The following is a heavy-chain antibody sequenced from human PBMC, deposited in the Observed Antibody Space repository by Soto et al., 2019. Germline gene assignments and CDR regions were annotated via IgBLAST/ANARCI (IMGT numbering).Heavy chain of an antibody. CDR3: AKETVGPDSYFDL. Sequence: GGCLRLSCAVSGFTFRSFAISWVSQAPGKGLEWVAGISGSGISTHYADSVKGRFTVSRDNSKPTLYLQMNSLRAEATAVYHSAKETVGPDSYFDLWGRGTLVTVSP. CDR2: ISGSGIST. CDR1: GFTFRSFA. V-gene: IGHV3-23*01. J-gene: IGHJ2*01.